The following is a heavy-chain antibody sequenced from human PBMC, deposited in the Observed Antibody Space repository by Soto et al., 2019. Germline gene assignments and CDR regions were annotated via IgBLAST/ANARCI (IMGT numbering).Heavy chain of an antibody. Sequence: EVQLLESGGGLVQPGGSLRLSCAASGFTFSSYAMSWVRQAPGKGLEWVSAISGSGGSTYYADSVKGRFTISRYNSKNTLYLQMNSLRAEDTAVYYCAKRLNSGYDLPLYFDYWGQGTLVTVSS. J-gene: IGHJ4*02. CDR2: ISGSGGST. V-gene: IGHV3-23*01. D-gene: IGHD5-12*01. CDR1: GFTFSSYA. CDR3: AKRLNSGYDLPLYFDY.